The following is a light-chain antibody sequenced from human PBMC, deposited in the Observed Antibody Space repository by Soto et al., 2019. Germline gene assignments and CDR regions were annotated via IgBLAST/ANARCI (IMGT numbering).Light chain of an antibody. V-gene: IGKV1-12*01. Sequence: DIQMIQSPSSVSASVGDRVTITCRASQAISSWLAWYQQKPGKAPKLLIYAASSLHSGVPSRVSGSGSGTDFTLTISSLQPEDFATDYCQQADSFPFTFGPGTTVHIK. CDR2: AAS. CDR1: QAISSW. CDR3: QQADSFPFT. J-gene: IGKJ3*01.